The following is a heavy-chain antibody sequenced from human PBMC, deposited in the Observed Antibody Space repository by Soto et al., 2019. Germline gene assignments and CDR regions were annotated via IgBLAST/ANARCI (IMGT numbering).Heavy chain of an antibody. CDR1: GSTFSSYS. Sequence: PGGSLRLSCAASGSTFSSYSMNWVGQAPGKGLEWVSYISSSSSTIYYADSVKGRFTISRDNAKNSLYLQMNSLRAEDTAVYYCARHPERIAEIGWFDPWGQGTLVTVSS. CDR3: ARHPERIAEIGWFDP. J-gene: IGHJ5*02. V-gene: IGHV3-48*01. D-gene: IGHD6-13*01. CDR2: ISSSSSTI.